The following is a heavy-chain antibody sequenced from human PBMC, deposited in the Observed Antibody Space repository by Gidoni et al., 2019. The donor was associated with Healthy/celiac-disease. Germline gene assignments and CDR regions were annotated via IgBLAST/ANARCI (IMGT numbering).Heavy chain of an antibody. CDR3: ARIQRITIFGVVRGNWFDP. V-gene: IGHV2-26*01. CDR1: GFSLSNARMG. CDR2: IFSNDEK. D-gene: IGHD3-3*01. J-gene: IGHJ5*02. Sequence: QVTLKESGPVLVKPTETLPLTCTVSGFSLSNARMGVSWIRQPPGKALEWLAHIFSNDEKSYSTSLKSRLTISKDTSKSQVVLTMTNMDPVDTATYYCARIQRITIFGVVRGNWFDPWGQGTLVTVSS.